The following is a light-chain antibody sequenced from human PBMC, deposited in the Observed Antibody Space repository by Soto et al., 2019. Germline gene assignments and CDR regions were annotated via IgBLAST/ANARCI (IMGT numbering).Light chain of an antibody. CDR1: QGISSY. V-gene: IGKV1-9*01. CDR2: DAS. CDR3: QQVKSYPIT. J-gene: IGKJ5*01. Sequence: IQLTQSPSSLSASVGDRVTITCRASQGISSYLGWYQQKPGKAPNLLIYDASTLHSGVPSRFSGGGSGTDFTLTISSLQPEDFATYYCQQVKSYPITFGQGTRLEIK.